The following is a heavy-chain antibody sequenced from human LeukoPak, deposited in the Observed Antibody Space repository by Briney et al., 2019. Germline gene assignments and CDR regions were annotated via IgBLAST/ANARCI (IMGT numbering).Heavy chain of an antibody. CDR1: GGSISSGSYY. Sequence: PSETLSLTCTVSGGSISSGSYYWSWIRQPAGKGLEWIGRIYTSGSTNYNPSLKSRVTISVDTSKNQFSLKLSSVTAADTAVYYCAREGAYCSSTSCNWFDPWSQGTLVTDSS. CDR3: AREGAYCSSTSCNWFDP. D-gene: IGHD2-2*01. J-gene: IGHJ5*02. V-gene: IGHV4-61*02. CDR2: IYTSGST.